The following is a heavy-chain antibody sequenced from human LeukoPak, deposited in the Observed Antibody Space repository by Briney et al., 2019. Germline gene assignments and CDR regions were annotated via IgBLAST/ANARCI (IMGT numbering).Heavy chain of an antibody. J-gene: IGHJ4*02. Sequence: GGSLRLSCAASGFTFSSYTMSWVRQAPGKGLEWVSSISGSSSYIYYADSVKGRFPISRDNAKNSLYLQMSSLRAEDTAVYYCALSPYDSSGYSNYWGQGTLVTVSS. V-gene: IGHV3-21*01. CDR3: ALSPYDSSGYSNY. CDR2: ISGSSSYI. D-gene: IGHD3-22*01. CDR1: GFTFSSYT.